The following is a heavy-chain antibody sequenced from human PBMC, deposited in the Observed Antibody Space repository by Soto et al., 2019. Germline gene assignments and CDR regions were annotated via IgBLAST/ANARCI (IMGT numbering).Heavy chain of an antibody. CDR3: ARDVSPASSSLYLDAFDI. Sequence: EEQLEESGGDLVQPGGSLGLSCAASGFTRSAYWMTWVRQAPGKGLEWVANINRDGSKKSYLDSVRGRFTISRDNVGNSLYLQMDSLRADDTALYYCARDVSPASSSLYLDAFDIWGQGTMVTVSS. CDR1: GFTRSAYW. J-gene: IGHJ3*02. CDR2: INRDGSKK. V-gene: IGHV3-7*05. D-gene: IGHD6-13*01.